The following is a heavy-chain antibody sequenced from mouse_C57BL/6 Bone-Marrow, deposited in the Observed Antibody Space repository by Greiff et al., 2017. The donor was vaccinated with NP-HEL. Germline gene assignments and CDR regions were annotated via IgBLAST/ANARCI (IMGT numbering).Heavy chain of an antibody. CDR3: ARNSDDYYGSSHWYFDV. D-gene: IGHD1-1*01. CDR1: GYTFTSYW. J-gene: IGHJ1*03. V-gene: IGHV1-69*01. Sequence: QVQLQQPGAELVMPGASVKLSCKASGYTFTSYWMLWVKQRPGQGLEWIGEIDPSDSYTNYNQKFKGKSTLTVDKSSSTAYMQLSSLTSEDSAVYYCARNSDDYYGSSHWYFDVWGTGTTVTVSS. CDR2: IDPSDSYT.